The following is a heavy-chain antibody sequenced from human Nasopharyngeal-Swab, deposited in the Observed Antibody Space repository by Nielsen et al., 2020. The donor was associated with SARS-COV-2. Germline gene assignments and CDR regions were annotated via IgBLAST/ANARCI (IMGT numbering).Heavy chain of an antibody. J-gene: IGHJ5*02. CDR2: ISAYNGNT. D-gene: IGHD2-15*01. Sequence: ASVKVSCKASGYTFTSYGISWVRQAPGQGLEWMGWISAYNGNTNYAQKLQGRVTMTTDTSTSTAYMELRSLRSDDTAVYYCARGGDPREVVAATDCFDLWGQGTLVTVSS. CDR3: ARGGDPREVVAATDCFDL. V-gene: IGHV1-18*01. CDR1: GYTFTSYG.